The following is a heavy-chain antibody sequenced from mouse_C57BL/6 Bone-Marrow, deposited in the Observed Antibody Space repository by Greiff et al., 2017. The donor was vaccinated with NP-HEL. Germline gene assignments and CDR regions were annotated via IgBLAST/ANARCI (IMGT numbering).Heavy chain of an antibody. CDR1: GFNIKDDY. D-gene: IGHD1-1*01. CDR3: TSIYYYGSSYADY. CDR2: IDPENGDT. V-gene: IGHV14-4*01. J-gene: IGHJ2*01. Sequence: VQLKESGAELVRPGASVKLSCTASGFNIKDDYMHWVKQRPEQGLEWIGWIDPENGDTEYASKFQGKATITADTSSNTAYLQLSSLTSEDTAVYYCTSIYYYGSSYADYWGQGTTLTVSS.